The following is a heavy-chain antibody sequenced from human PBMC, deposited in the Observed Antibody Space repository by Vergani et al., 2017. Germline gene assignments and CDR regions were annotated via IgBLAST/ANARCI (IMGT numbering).Heavy chain of an antibody. V-gene: IGHV4-59*01. CDR1: GGSISSYY. D-gene: IGHD3-10*01. Sequence: QVQLQESGPGLVKPSETLSLTCTVSGGSISSYYWSWIRQPPGKGLEWIGYIYYSGSTHYNPSLKSRVTISVDTSKNQFSLKLSSVTAADTAVYYCARQSPYYYGSGSYLGYYYYMDVWGKGTTVTVSS. J-gene: IGHJ6*03. CDR2: IYYSGST. CDR3: ARQSPYYYGSGSYLGYYYYMDV.